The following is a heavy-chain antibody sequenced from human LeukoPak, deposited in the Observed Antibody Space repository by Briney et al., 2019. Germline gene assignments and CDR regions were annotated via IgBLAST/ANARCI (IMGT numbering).Heavy chain of an antibody. V-gene: IGHV3-23*01. CDR3: AKMADFWSGELFDP. CDR2: ISGSGGST. J-gene: IGHJ5*02. CDR1: GFTFSSYG. Sequence: GGSLRPSCAASGFTFSSYGMSWVRQAPGKGLEWVSAISGSGGSTYYADSVKGRFTISRDNSKNTLYLQMNSLRAEDTAVYYCAKMADFWSGELFDPWGQGTLVTVSS. D-gene: IGHD3-3*01.